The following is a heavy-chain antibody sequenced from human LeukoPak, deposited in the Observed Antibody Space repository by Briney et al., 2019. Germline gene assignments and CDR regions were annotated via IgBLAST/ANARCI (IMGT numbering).Heavy chain of an antibody. CDR2: IYSGGTT. V-gene: IGHV3-66*01. CDR1: GFTLSNYW. CDR3: ARDSDILASDAFDI. J-gene: IGHJ3*02. Sequence: PGGSLRLSCTASGFTLSNYWMTWVRQAPGKGLEWVSVIYSGGTTYYADSVKGRFTISRDNSKNTLYLQMNTLRAEDTAVYYCARDSDILASDAFDIWGQGTMVTVSS. D-gene: IGHD3-9*01.